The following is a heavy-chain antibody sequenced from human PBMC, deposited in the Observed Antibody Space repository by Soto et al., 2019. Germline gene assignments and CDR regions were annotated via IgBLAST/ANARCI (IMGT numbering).Heavy chain of an antibody. CDR2: ISAYNGDT. CDR1: GYHLTSYG. V-gene: IGHV1-18*01. Sequence: QVQLVQSGAEVKKPGASVKVSCKAFGYHLTSYGISWVRQAPGQGLEWMGWISAYNGDTNYAQKFQGRGTLTTDTSTSTAYMELRSLRSDDTAVYYCATTTGYSYYYYGMGVWGQGTTVTVSS. CDR3: ATTTGYSYYYYGMGV. J-gene: IGHJ6*02. D-gene: IGHD3-9*01.